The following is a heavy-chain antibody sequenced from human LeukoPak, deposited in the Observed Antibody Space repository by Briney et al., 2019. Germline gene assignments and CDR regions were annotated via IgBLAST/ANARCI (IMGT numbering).Heavy chain of an antibody. CDR2: IYPGDSGT. J-gene: IGHJ4*02. V-gene: IGHV5-51*01. CDR3: ARRPTGSNSGWYYFDY. D-gene: IGHD6-19*01. CDR1: GYSFTSYW. Sequence: PGESLKISCKGSGYSFTSYWIGWVRQMPGKGLEWMGIIYPGDSGTRYSPSFQGQVTISADKSITTAYLQWSSLKASDTAMYYCARRPTGSNSGWYYFDYWGQGTLVTVSS.